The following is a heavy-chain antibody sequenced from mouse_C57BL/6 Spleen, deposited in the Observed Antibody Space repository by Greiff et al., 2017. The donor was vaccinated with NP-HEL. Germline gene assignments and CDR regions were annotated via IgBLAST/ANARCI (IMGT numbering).Heavy chain of an antibody. CDR3: ATSSSSAWFAY. D-gene: IGHD1-1*01. CDR2: IWRGGST. V-gene: IGHV2-5*01. CDR1: GFSLTSYG. Sequence: QVQLKESGPGLVQPSQCLSITCTVPGFSLTSYGVHWVRQSPGKGLEWLGVIWRGGSTDYTAAFMSRLSITKDNSTSQVCFKMNSLQADDTAIYYCATSSSSAWFAYWGQGTLVTVSA. J-gene: IGHJ3*01.